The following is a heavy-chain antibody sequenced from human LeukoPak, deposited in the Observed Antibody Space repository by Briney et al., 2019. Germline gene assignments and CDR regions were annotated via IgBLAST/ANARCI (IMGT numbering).Heavy chain of an antibody. CDR2: ISPYNGNT. CDR3: ARLPPGSNYFDY. J-gene: IGHJ4*02. Sequence: GASVKVSCKASGFTFTISGFTWVRQAPGQGLEWMGWISPYNGNTKYGEKSEGRVTMTTDTSTSTAYMELRSLRSDDTAVYYCARLPPGSNYFDYWGQGTLVTVSS. CDR1: GFTFTISG. D-gene: IGHD3-10*01. V-gene: IGHV1-18*01.